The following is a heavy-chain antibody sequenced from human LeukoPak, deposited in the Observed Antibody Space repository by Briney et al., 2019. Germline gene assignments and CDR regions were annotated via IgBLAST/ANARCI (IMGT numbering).Heavy chain of an antibody. CDR3: ARYMTSDAFDI. Sequence: PSETLSLTCTVSGDSISSNKWWSWVRQPPGKGLEWIGEIYHSGSTNYNPSLKSRVTISVDKSKNQFSLRLNSVTAADTAVYYCARYMTSDAFDIWGQGTMVTVSS. J-gene: IGHJ3*02. CDR1: GDSISSNKW. CDR2: IYHSGST. D-gene: IGHD3-16*01. V-gene: IGHV4-4*02.